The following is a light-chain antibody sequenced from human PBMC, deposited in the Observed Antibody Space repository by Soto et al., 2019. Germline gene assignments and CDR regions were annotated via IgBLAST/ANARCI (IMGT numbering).Light chain of an antibody. CDR3: QHSKSFPLT. Sequence: DIQMTQSPSSVSASVGDRVTITCRARQGISSWLAWYQQKPEKAPKLVIYDASSLQSGVPSSFSGSGSGKDFTLTIPSLQPEDFATYYCQHSKSFPLTFGRGTTVDLK. CDR2: DAS. CDR1: QGISSW. V-gene: IGKV1-12*01. J-gene: IGKJ3*01.